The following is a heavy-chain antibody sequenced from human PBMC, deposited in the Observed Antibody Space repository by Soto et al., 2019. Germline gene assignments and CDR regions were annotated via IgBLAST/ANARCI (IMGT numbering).Heavy chain of an antibody. CDR2: INPSGGST. V-gene: IGHV1-46*01. CDR1: GYTFTSYY. J-gene: IGHJ6*02. CDR3: ARDLEESSAHYYYYGMDV. Sequence: ASVKVSCKASGYTFTSYYMHWVRQAPGQGLEWMGIINPSGGSTSYAQKFQGRVTMTRDASTSTVYMELSSLRSEDTAVYYCARDLEESSAHYYYYGMDVWGQGTTVTVSS.